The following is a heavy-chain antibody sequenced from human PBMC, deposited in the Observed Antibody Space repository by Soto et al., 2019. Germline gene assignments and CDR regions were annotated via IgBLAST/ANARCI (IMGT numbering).Heavy chain of an antibody. V-gene: IGHV4-31*03. CDR3: ARGGYYYENSGQNAYDY. D-gene: IGHD3-22*01. CDR2: IYYGGST. Sequence: SETLSLTCTVSGGSISSGGYYWSWIRQHPGKGLEWIGYIYYGGSTYYNPPLKSRATISGDTSKNQFSLKLSSVTAADTAVYYCARGGYYYENSGQNAYDYWGQGILVTVSS. J-gene: IGHJ4*01. CDR1: GGSISSGGYY.